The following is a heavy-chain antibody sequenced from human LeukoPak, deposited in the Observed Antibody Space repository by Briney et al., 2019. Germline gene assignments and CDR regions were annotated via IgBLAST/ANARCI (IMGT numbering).Heavy chain of an antibody. V-gene: IGHV4-34*01. Sequence: KPSETLSLTCAVYGGSFSGYYWSWIRQPPGKGLEWIGEINHSGSTNYNPSLKSRVTISVDTSKNQFSLKLSSVTAADTAVYYCARVYSYGPNWFDPWGQGTLVTVSS. D-gene: IGHD5-18*01. CDR3: ARVYSYGPNWFDP. CDR1: GGSFSGYY. CDR2: INHSGST. J-gene: IGHJ5*02.